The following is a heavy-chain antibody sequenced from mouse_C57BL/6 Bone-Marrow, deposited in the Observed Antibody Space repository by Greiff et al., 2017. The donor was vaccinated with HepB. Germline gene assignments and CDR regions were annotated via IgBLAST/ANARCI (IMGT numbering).Heavy chain of an antibody. Sequence: LQESGAELARPGASVKLSCKASGYTFTSYGISWVKQRTGQGLEWIGEIYPRSGNTYYNEKFKGKATLTADKSSSTAYMELRSLTSEDSAVYFCARYPHYYGSSYLYYAMDYWGQGTSVTVSS. V-gene: IGHV1-81*01. CDR1: GYTFTSYG. J-gene: IGHJ4*01. CDR3: ARYPHYYGSSYLYYAMDY. D-gene: IGHD1-1*01. CDR2: IYPRSGNT.